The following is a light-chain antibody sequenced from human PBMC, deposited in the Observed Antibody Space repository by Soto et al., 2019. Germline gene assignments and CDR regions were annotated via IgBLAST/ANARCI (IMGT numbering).Light chain of an antibody. CDR3: SSYTSSSNYV. V-gene: IGLV2-14*01. CDR1: SSDVGGYNY. J-gene: IGLJ1*01. CDR2: EVS. Sequence: QSALTQPASVSGSPAQSITISCTGTSSDVGGYNYVSWYQQHPGKAPKLMIYEVSNRPSGVSNRFSGSKSGNTASLTISGLQAEDEADYYCSSYTSSSNYVFGTGTKLTVL.